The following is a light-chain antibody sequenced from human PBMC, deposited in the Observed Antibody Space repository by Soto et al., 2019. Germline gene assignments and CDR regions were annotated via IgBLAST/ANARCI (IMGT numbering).Light chain of an antibody. CDR3: QQYGSSPPVT. CDR1: QSVSSCY. Sequence: EIVLTQSPGTLSLSPGERATLSCRASQSVSSCYLAWYQQKPGQAPRLLIYGASGRATGIPDRFSGSVSGTDFTLTISRLEPEDFAGYYCQQYGSSPPVTFGKGTRLEIK. CDR2: GAS. J-gene: IGKJ5*01. V-gene: IGKV3-20*01.